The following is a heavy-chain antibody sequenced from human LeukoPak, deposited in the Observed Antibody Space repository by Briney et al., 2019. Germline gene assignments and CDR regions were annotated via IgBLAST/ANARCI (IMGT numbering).Heavy chain of an antibody. Sequence: GESLKISCEGSGYSFTNYWIGWVRQMPGKGLEWMGIIYPGDSDTRYSPSFQGQVTISADKSISTAYLQWSSLKASDTAMYYCARTRTYSSGWYTGQDYYFDYWGQGTLVTVSS. CDR1: GYSFTNYW. CDR2: IYPGDSDT. CDR3: ARTRTYSSGWYTGQDYYFDY. V-gene: IGHV5-51*01. D-gene: IGHD6-19*01. J-gene: IGHJ4*02.